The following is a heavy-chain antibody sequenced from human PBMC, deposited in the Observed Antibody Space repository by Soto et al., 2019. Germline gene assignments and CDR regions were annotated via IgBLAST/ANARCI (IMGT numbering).Heavy chain of an antibody. J-gene: IGHJ4*02. D-gene: IGHD7-27*01. Sequence: GGSLRLSSAASGFPLSKYAMSWVRQAPGKGLEWVSYIDYSGSTIYYADSVKGRFTISRDNAKNSLYLQMNSLRAEDTAVYYCASPWGSFDYWGQGTLVTVSS. CDR3: ASPWGSFDY. CDR2: IDYSGSTI. V-gene: IGHV3-48*03. CDR1: GFPLSKYA.